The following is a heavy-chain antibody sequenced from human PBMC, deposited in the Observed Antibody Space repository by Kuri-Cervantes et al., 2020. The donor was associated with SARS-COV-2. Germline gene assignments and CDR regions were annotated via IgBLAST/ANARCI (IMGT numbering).Heavy chain of an antibody. CDR1: GFTFSSYA. J-gene: IGHJ3*02. CDR3: AKGPVGATGAFDI. Sequence: GESLKISCAASGFTFSSYAMSWVRQAPGKRLEWVSAISGSGGSTYYADSAKGRFTISRDNSKNTLYLQMNSLRAEDTAVYYCAKGPVGATGAFDIWGQGTMVTVSS. CDR2: ISGSGGST. D-gene: IGHD1-26*01. V-gene: IGHV3-23*01.